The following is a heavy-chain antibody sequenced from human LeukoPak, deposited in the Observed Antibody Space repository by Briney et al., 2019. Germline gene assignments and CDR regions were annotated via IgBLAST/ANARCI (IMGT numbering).Heavy chain of an antibody. V-gene: IGHV4-31*03. CDR3: ARDPIDYGDYSGDY. CDR1: GGSISSGGYY. Sequence: PSETLSLTCTVSGGSISSGGYYWSWIRQHPGKGLEWIGYIYYSGSTYYNPSLKSRVTISVDTSKNQFSLKLSSVTAADTAVYYCARDPIDYGDYSGDYWGQGTLVTVSS. J-gene: IGHJ4*02. D-gene: IGHD4-17*01. CDR2: IYYSGST.